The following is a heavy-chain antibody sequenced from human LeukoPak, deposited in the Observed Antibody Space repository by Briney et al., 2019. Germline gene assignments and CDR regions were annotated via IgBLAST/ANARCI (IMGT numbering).Heavy chain of an antibody. V-gene: IGHV3-7*01. Sequence: GGSLRLSWAASEFSVGSNYMTWVCQAPGKGVQWVANIKHDGSDEYYVDSVKGRFTISTDNAKNSLYLQMHGLRAEDTAVYYCARAMGWRDAFDIWGQGTLVTVSS. J-gene: IGHJ3*02. D-gene: IGHD6-19*01. CDR2: IKHDGSDE. CDR3: ARAMGWRDAFDI. CDR1: EFSVGSNY.